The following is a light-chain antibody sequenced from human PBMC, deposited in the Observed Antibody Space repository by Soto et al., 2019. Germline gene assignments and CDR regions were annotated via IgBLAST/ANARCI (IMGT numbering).Light chain of an antibody. J-gene: IGLJ2*01. CDR1: SSDVGAFNF. V-gene: IGLV2-14*03. CDR2: DVR. Sequence: QSALTQPASVSGSPGQSITISCTGTSSDVGAFNFVSWYQQHPGKAPKLIIYDVRHRPSGVSDRFSGSKSGNTASLTIYGLQAEDEADYSCTSHTTTSPPVLFGGGTKVTV. CDR3: TSHTTTSPPVL.